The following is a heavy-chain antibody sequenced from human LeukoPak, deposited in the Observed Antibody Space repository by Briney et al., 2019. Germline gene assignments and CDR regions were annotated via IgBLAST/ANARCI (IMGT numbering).Heavy chain of an antibody. D-gene: IGHD3-10*01. J-gene: IGHJ4*02. V-gene: IGHV3-9*01. CDR1: GFTVSSSY. CDR2: IGWNSGSI. Sequence: GGSLRLSCAASGFTVSSSYMSWVRQAPGKGLEWVSVIGWNSGSIGYADSVQGRFTISRDNAKNSLFLQMNSLRAEDTALYYCAKDKADGSGTYHAFDSWGQGTLVTVSS. CDR3: AKDKADGSGTYHAFDS.